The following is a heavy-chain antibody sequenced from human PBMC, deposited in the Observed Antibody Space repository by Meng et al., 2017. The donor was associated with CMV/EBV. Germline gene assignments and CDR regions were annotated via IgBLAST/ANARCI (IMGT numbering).Heavy chain of an antibody. D-gene: IGHD4-17*01. CDR1: GFTFSSYS. J-gene: IGHJ5*02. V-gene: IGHV3-21*01. CDR3: AGGDYGERPVGA. CDR2: ISSTSSYL. Sequence: GESLKISCAASGFTFSSYSMTWVRQAPGRGLEWDSSISSTSSYLYYADSVQGRFTISRDNAKNSLYLQMNSLRAEDTAVYFCAGGDYGERPVGAWGQGTLVTVSS.